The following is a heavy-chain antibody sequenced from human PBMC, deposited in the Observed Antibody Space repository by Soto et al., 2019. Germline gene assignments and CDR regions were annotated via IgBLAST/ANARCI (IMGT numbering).Heavy chain of an antibody. V-gene: IGHV3-48*01. CDR3: ARGYCSGGSCSDY. CDR1: GFTFSSYS. CDR2: ISSSSSTI. J-gene: IGHJ4*02. D-gene: IGHD2-15*01. Sequence: EVQLVESGGGLVQPGGSLRLSCAASGFTFSSYSMNWVRQAPGKGLEWVSYISSSSSTIYYADSVKGRFTISRDNAKNSLYLQMNSLRAEDTAVYYCARGYCSGGSCSDYWGQGTLVTVSS.